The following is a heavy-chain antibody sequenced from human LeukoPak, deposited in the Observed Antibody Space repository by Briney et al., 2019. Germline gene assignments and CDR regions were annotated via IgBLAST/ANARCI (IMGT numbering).Heavy chain of an antibody. J-gene: IGHJ4*02. CDR3: ARVTYGTTDY. V-gene: IGHV4-31*03. D-gene: IGHD4-17*01. Sequence: SETLSLTCTVSGGSISSGGYYWSWIRQHPGKGLEWIGYIYYSGSTYYNPSLKSRVTISVDTSKNQFSLKLSSVTAADTAVYYCARVTYGTTDYWGQGTLVTVSS. CDR1: GGSISSGGYY. CDR2: IYYSGST.